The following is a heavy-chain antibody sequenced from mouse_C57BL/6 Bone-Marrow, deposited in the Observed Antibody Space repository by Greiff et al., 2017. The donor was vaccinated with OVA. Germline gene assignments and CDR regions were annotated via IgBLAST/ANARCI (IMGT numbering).Heavy chain of an antibody. Sequence: QVQLQQPGAELVKPGASVKLSCKASGYTFTSYWMQWVKQRPGQGLEWIGDIDPSDSYTNYNQKFKGKATLTVDTSSSTAYMQLSSLTSEDSAVYYCARHYYGSSGYYFDYWGQGTTLTVSS. CDR2: IDPSDSYT. CDR3: ARHYYGSSGYYFDY. V-gene: IGHV1-50*01. J-gene: IGHJ2*01. D-gene: IGHD1-1*01. CDR1: GYTFTSYW.